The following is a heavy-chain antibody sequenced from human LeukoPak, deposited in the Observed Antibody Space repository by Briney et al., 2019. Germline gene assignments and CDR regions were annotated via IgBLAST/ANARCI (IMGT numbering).Heavy chain of an antibody. V-gene: IGHV3-7*01. D-gene: IGHD6-6*01. CDR3: ARVSGYSSSFD. CDR1: GFSVRDFW. CDR2: IKEDRTAD. J-gene: IGHJ4*02. Sequence: GGSLRLSCAASGFSVRDFWMAWVRQAPGKGLEWVAHIKEDRTADYYVDSVKGRFSISKDDGKNSLHLQMNSLRAEDTAVYYCARVSGYSSSFDWGQGTLVTVSS.